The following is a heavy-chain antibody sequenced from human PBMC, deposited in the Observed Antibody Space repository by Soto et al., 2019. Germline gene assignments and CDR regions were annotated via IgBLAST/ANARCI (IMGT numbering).Heavy chain of an antibody. CDR2: IYYSGST. CDR1: GGSISSYY. J-gene: IGHJ5*02. V-gene: IGHV4-59*01. D-gene: IGHD6-6*01. CDR3: ARESYSSSPWFDT. Sequence: SETLSLTCTVSGGSISSYYWSWIRQPPGKGLEWIGYIYYSGSTNYNPSLKSRVTISVDASKNQFSLKLSSVTAADTAVYYCARESYSSSPWFDTWGQGTLATVSS.